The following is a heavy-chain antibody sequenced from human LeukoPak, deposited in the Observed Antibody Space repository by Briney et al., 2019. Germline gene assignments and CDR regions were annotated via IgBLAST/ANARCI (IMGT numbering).Heavy chain of an antibody. CDR1: GFTFTSSA. V-gene: IGHV1-58*02. J-gene: IGHJ3*02. D-gene: IGHD3-10*01. CDR3: AADFQLLWFGELFDAFDI. CDR2: IVVGSGNT. Sequence: SVKVSCKASGFTFTSSAMQWVRQARGQRLEWIGWIVVGSGNTNYAQKFQERVTITRDMSTSTAYMELSSLRSEDTAVYYCAADFQLLWFGELFDAFDIWGQGTMVTVSS.